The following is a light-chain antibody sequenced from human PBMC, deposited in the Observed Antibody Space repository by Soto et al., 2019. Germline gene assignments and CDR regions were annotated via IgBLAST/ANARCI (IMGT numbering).Light chain of an antibody. Sequence: EIVMTQSPAILSVSPGERATLSCRASQSVSTNLAWFQQKPGQTPRLLFNGASTRATGIPARFTGSGSGTEFILTISSLQSEDFATYYCLQLYNFSWTFGQGTRWIS. CDR3: LQLYNFSWT. J-gene: IGKJ1*01. CDR2: GAS. CDR1: QSVSTN. V-gene: IGKV3-15*01.